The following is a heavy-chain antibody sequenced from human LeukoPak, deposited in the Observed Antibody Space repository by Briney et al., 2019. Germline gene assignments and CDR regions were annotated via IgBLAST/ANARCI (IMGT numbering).Heavy chain of an antibody. CDR2: ISSNGGST. J-gene: IGHJ4*02. D-gene: IGHD3-22*01. CDR1: GFTFSSYA. V-gene: IGHV3-64D*09. Sequence: PGGSLRLSCSVSGFTFSSYAMHWVRQAPGKGLEYVSGISSNGGSTYYADSVKGRFTISRDNSKNTLYLQMSSLRAEDTAVYYCARARNNYDSSGFSALDYWGQGTLVTVSS. CDR3: ARARNNYDSSGFSALDY.